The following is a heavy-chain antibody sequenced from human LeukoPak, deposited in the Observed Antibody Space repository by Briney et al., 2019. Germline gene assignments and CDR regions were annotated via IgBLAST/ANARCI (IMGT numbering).Heavy chain of an antibody. CDR2: INPNSGGT. D-gene: IGHD3-10*01. V-gene: IGHV1-2*02. CDR3: ARDYYGSGIVSFDY. CDR1: GYTFTGYY. Sequence: GASVKVSCKASGYTFTGYYMHWVRQAPGQGLEWMGWINPNSGGTNYAQKFQGRVTMTRDTSISTAYMELSRLRSDDTAVYYCARDYYGSGIVSFDYWGQGTLVTVSS. J-gene: IGHJ4*02.